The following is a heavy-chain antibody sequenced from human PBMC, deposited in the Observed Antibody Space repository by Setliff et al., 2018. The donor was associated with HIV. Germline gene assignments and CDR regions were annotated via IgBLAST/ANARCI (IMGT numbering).Heavy chain of an antibody. J-gene: IGHJ4*02. V-gene: IGHV1-18*04. CDR1: GYTFPNYG. D-gene: IGHD3-3*01. Sequence: ASVKVSCKASGYTFPNYGITWVRQAPGQGLEWMGWISAYNGTTNYAQKIQGRVTMTTDTFTSTAYMELRSLRSGDTAVYYCARVTRFLESFSTKNYFDYWGQGTLVTVSS. CDR3: ARVTRFLESFSTKNYFDY. CDR2: ISAYNGTT.